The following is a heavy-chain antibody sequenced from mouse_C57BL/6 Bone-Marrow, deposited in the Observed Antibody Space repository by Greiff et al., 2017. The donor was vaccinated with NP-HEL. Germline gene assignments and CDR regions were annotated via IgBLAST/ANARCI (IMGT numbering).Heavy chain of an antibody. J-gene: IGHJ2*01. V-gene: IGHV3-6*01. CDR3: ARGGPDY. CDR2: ISYDGSN. Sequence: EVKLMESGPGLVKPSQSLSLTCSVTGYSITSGYYWNWIRQFPGNKLEWMGYISYDGSNNYNPSLKNRISITRDTSKNQFFLKLNSVTTEDTATYYCARGGPDYWGQGTTLTVSS. CDR1: GYSITSGYY.